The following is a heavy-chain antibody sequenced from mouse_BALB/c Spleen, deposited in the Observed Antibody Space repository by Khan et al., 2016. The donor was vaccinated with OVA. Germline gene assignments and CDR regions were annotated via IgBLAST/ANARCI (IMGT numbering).Heavy chain of an antibody. Sequence: QIKLVQSGAELARPGASVKMSCKASGYTFTSYTMHWVKQRPGQGLEWIGYINPSNTYTNYNQKFKDKATLTADKSSNTAYMKLSSLTSEDSAVYYCVRSGAYYRYDGYFDVWGAGTTVTVSS. V-gene: IGHV1-4*01. J-gene: IGHJ1*01. CDR1: GYTFTSYT. D-gene: IGHD2-14*01. CDR3: VRSGAYYRYDGYFDV. CDR2: INPSNTYT.